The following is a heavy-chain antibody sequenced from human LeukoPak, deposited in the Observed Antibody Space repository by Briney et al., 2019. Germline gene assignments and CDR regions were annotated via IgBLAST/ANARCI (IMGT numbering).Heavy chain of an antibody. CDR3: ARGYSNYFDP. CDR1: GGTFSSYA. V-gene: IGHV1-69*04. Sequence: SVKVSCKASGGTFSSYAISWVRQAPGQGLEWMGRIIPILGIANYAQRFQGRVTITADKSTSTAYTELSSLRSEDTAVYYCARGYSNYFDPWGQGTLVTVSS. CDR2: IIPILGIA. D-gene: IGHD4-11*01. J-gene: IGHJ5*02.